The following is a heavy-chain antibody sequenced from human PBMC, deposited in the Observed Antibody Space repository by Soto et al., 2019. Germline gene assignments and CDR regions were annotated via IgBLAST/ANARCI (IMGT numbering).Heavy chain of an antibody. Sequence: QLQLQESGPGLVKPSETLSLTCTVSGGSISSSSYYWGWIRQPPGKGLEWIGSIYYSGSTYYNPSLKSRVTLSVDTSKHHFSLKLSSVTAADTAVYYCARHTPAISISDHWGQGTLVTVSS. CDR3: ARHTPAISISDH. CDR2: IYYSGST. CDR1: GGSISSSSYY. V-gene: IGHV4-39*01. J-gene: IGHJ4*02. D-gene: IGHD2-15*01.